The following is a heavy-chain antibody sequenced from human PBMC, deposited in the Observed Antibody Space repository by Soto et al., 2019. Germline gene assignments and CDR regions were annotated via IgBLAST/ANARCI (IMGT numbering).Heavy chain of an antibody. CDR1: GDSGSSNSAA. CDR3: ARDPYRITGTTSFDHGMEV. J-gene: IGHJ6*02. CDR2: TYYRAKGDN. Sequence: PSQTLSLTCAISGDSGSSNSAAWNWIRQSPSRGLEWLVRTYYRAKGDNDYAVSVKSRLTINPDTSKTQFSLQLNSVTPEDTAVYYCARDPYRITGTTSFDHGMEVWGQGPTVTVPS. D-gene: IGHD1-7*01. V-gene: IGHV6-1*01.